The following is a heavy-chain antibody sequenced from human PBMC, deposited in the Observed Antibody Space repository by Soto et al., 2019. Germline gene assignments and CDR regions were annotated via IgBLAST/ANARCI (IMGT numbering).Heavy chain of an antibody. D-gene: IGHD6-13*01. CDR3: GAGQYFSDY. CDR1: GFTFSSYG. CDR2: ISYDGSDK. V-gene: IGHV3-30*03. J-gene: IGHJ4*02. Sequence: GGSLRLSCAASGFTFSSYGMHWVRQAPGKGLEWVALISYDGSDKYYADSVKGRFTISRDNSKNTLYLQMNSLRVEDTAEYYCGAGQYFSDYWGQGTLVTVSS.